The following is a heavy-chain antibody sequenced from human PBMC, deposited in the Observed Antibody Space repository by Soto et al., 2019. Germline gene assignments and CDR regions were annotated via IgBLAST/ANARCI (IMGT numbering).Heavy chain of an antibody. D-gene: IGHD3-10*01. V-gene: IGHV4-31*03. CDR1: GGSISSGGYY. CDR2: IHHSGST. CDR3: VRGVLS. Sequence: QVQLQESGPGLVKASQTLSLTCNVSGGSISSGGYYWTWIRQHPGKGLEWIGNIHHSGSTFYNPSLESRVSLSVDTSKNPFSLKLSSVTAADTAVYFCVRGVLSWGQGTLVTVSS. J-gene: IGHJ1*01.